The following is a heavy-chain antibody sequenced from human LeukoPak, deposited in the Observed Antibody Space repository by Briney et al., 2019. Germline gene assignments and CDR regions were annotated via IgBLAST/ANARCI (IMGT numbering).Heavy chain of an antibody. V-gene: IGHV4-34*01. CDR3: ARAPYYYDSSGYWALLYYFDY. J-gene: IGHJ4*02. CDR1: GGSFSGYY. Sequence: PSETLSLTCAVYGGSFSGYYWSWIRQPPGKGLEWIGEINHSGSTNYNPSLKSRVTISADTSKNQFSLKLSSVTAADTAVYYCARAPYYYDSSGYWALLYYFDYWGQGTLVTVSS. CDR2: INHSGST. D-gene: IGHD3-22*01.